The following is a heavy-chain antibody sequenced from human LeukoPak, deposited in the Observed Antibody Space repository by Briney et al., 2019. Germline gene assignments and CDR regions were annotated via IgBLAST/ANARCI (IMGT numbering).Heavy chain of an antibody. D-gene: IGHD6-19*01. CDR1: GGSISSRSHY. Sequence: SETLSLTCTVSGGSISSRSHYWGWIRQPPGKGLEWIGSIFYSGSTSYNVSLKSRVSISVETSKNRFSLKLSSVTASDTAVYYCARFTGGWYRVDYWGQGTLVTVSS. V-gene: IGHV4-39*01. CDR2: IFYSGST. CDR3: ARFTGGWYRVDY. J-gene: IGHJ4*02.